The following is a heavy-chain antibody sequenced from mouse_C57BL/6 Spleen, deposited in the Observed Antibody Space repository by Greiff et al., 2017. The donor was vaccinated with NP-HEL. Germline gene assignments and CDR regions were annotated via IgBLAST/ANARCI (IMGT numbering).Heavy chain of an antibody. CDR2: INPSTGGT. V-gene: IGHV1-43*01. Sequence: EVQLQQSGPELVKPGASVKISCKASGYSFTGYYMHWVKQSSEKSLEWIGEINPSTGGTSYNQKFKGKATLTVDKSSSTAYMQLKSLTSEDSAVYYCASEAKGYYFDYWGQGTTLTVSS. J-gene: IGHJ2*01. CDR1: GYSFTGYY. CDR3: ASEAKGYYFDY.